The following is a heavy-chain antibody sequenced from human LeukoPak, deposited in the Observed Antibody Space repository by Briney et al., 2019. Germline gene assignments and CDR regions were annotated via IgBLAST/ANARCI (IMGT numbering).Heavy chain of an antibody. CDR2: INPNSGGT. Sequence: ASVKVSCKASGYIFTGYYIHWVRQAPGQGLESMGWINPNSGGTNSAQKFQGRVTLTRDTSISTAYMELTGLRSDDTAVYYCARADYDSRGNYFQSTPPSWAFDIWGQGTMVAVSS. J-gene: IGHJ3*02. CDR3: ARADYDSRGNYFQSTPPSWAFDI. D-gene: IGHD3-22*01. V-gene: IGHV1-2*02. CDR1: GYIFTGYY.